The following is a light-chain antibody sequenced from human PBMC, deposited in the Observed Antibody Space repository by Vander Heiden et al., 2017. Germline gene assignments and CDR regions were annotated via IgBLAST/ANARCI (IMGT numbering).Light chain of an antibody. CDR3: QQHSNWPRIT. CDR1: QSVSSY. V-gene: IGKV3-11*01. Sequence: EILLTQSPATLSLSPGERATLSCRASQSVSSYLAWYQQKPGQAPRLLIYDASNSATGIPARFSGSGYGTDFTLTISSREPEDFTVYYCQQHSNWPRITFGQGTRMXIK. J-gene: IGKJ5*01. CDR2: DAS.